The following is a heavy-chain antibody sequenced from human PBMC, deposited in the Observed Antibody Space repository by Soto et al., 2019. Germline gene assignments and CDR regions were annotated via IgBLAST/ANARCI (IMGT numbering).Heavy chain of an antibody. CDR1: GFTFSSYD. J-gene: IGHJ3*02. CDR2: IGTAGDT. V-gene: IGHV3-13*01. CDR3: ARGSAVAGTAAFDI. Sequence: GGSLRLSCAASGFTFSSYDMHWVRQATGKGLEWVSAIGTAGDTYYPGSVKGRFTISRENAKNSLYLQMNSLRAEDTAVYYCARGSAVAGTAAFDIWGQGTMVTVS. D-gene: IGHD6-19*01.